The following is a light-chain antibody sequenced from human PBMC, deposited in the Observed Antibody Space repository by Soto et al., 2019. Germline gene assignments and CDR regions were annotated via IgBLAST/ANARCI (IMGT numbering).Light chain of an antibody. CDR2: DAS. CDR3: QQRSNWPPIT. Sequence: EIVLTQSPATLSLSPGERATLSFMASQSVSSYLAWYQQKPGQAPRLLIYDASSRATGIPARFSGSGSGTDFTLTISSLEPEDFAVYYCQQRSNWPPITFGQGTRLEIK. V-gene: IGKV3-11*01. CDR1: QSVSSY. J-gene: IGKJ5*01.